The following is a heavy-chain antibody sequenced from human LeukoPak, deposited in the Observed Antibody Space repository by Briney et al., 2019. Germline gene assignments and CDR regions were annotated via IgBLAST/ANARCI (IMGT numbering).Heavy chain of an antibody. CDR2: ISSSSSYI. D-gene: IGHD5-12*01. J-gene: IGHJ4*02. Sequence: PGGSLRLSCAASGFTFSSYSMNWVRQAPGKGLEWVSSISSSSSYIYYADSVKGRFTISRDNAKNSLYLQMNSLRAEDTAVYYCARGWNGGYSGYVNYWGQGTLVTVSS. CDR3: ARGWNGGYSGYVNY. V-gene: IGHV3-21*01. CDR1: GFTFSSYS.